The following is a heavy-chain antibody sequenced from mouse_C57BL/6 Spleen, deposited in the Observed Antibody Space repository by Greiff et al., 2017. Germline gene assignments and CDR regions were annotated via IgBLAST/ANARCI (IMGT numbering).Heavy chain of an antibody. CDR2: IYPGNSDT. CDR3: TRSNYPSYYFDY. D-gene: IGHD2-5*01. CDR1: GYTFTSYW. Sequence: EVQLQQSGTVLARPGASVKMSCKTSGYTFTSYWMHWVKQRPGQGLEWIGAIYPGNSDTSYNQKFKGKAKLTAVTSASTAYMELSSLTNEDSAVYYCTRSNYPSYYFDYWGQGTTRTVSS. V-gene: IGHV1-5*01. J-gene: IGHJ2*01.